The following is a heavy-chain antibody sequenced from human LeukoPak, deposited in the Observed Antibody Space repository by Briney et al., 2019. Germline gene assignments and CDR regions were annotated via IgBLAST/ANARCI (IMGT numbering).Heavy chain of an antibody. Sequence: GESLQISCQGSGSSFTSYWISWVRQMPGKGLEWMGRIDPSDSYTNYSPSFQGHVTISADKSISTAYLQWSSLKASDTAMYYCARKAMVGKFDAFDIWGQGTMVTVSS. J-gene: IGHJ3*02. D-gene: IGHD5-18*01. CDR3: ARKAMVGKFDAFDI. V-gene: IGHV5-10-1*01. CDR2: IDPSDSYT. CDR1: GSSFTSYW.